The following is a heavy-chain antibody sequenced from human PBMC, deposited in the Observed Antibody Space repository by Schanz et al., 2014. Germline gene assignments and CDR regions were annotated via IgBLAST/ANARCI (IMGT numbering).Heavy chain of an antibody. J-gene: IGHJ4*02. CDR1: GFTFTNYA. Sequence: DVQLLESGGGLVQPGGSLRLSCAASGFTFTNYAMSWVRQAPGKGLEWVANIKHDGSVKDYVDSVEGRFTISRDNAKRSLFLQMNSLRVEDTAVYYCVRDSFFAFDYWGQGTLVTVSS. CDR2: IKHDGSVK. V-gene: IGHV3-7*01. D-gene: IGHD3-3*01. CDR3: VRDSFFAFDY.